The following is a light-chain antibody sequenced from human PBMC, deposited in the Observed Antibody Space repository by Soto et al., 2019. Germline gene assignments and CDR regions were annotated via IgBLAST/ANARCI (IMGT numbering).Light chain of an antibody. Sequence: EIVMMQTPATLSVSPGERVTLSCRASQSISSNLAWHQQKPGQAPRLLIYGASSRAADFPYRFTGSGSGTYFTLTISSLQSADSAVYFCQHYNDWPTFGQGTKVDSK. CDR2: GAS. J-gene: IGKJ1*01. CDR3: QHYNDWPT. V-gene: IGKV3-15*01. CDR1: QSISSN.